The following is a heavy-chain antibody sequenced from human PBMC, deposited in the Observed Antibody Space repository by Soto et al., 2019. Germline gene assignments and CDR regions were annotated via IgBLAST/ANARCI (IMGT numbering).Heavy chain of an antibody. J-gene: IGHJ4*02. Sequence: PRGCMTLSCAASGFIFSSYAMSWVRQAPGKGLEWVSAISGSGGRTYYADSVKGRFTISRDNSKNTLYLQMNSLRAEDTTVYYCAKDWSIAARLREYFDYWGQGTRVTVSS. D-gene: IGHD6-6*01. V-gene: IGHV3-23*01. CDR2: ISGSGGRT. CDR1: GFIFSSYA. CDR3: AKDWSIAARLREYFDY.